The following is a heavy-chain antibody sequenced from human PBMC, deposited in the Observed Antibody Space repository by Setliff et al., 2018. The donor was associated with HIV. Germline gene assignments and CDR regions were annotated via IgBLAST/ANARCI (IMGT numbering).Heavy chain of an antibody. J-gene: IGHJ6*02. Sequence: GGSLRLSCAASGFSFSTYGMHWVRQRPGKGLEWVSLSSWNGETSYAESVKGRFTISRDNSKNTVFLQMISLRAEDTAVYHCARDQLAMVRRNGMDVWGQGTTVTVSS. CDR1: GFSFSTYG. V-gene: IGHV3-NL1*01. D-gene: IGHD3-10*01. CDR2: SSWNGET. CDR3: ARDQLAMVRRNGMDV.